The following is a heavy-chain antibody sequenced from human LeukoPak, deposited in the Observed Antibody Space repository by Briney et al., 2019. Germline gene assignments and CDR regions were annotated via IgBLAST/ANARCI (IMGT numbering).Heavy chain of an antibody. CDR2: ITPNSGGT. CDR3: ARALYSSGWYLRGENWFDP. V-gene: IGHV1-2*02. CDR1: GYTFTGYY. D-gene: IGHD6-19*01. J-gene: IGHJ5*02. Sequence: GASVKVSCKTSGYTFTGYYMHWVRQAPGQGLEWMGWITPNSGGTNYAQNFQGRVTMTRDTSISTAYMELNSLRSDDTAVYYRARALYSSGWYLRGENWFDPWGQGTLVTVSS.